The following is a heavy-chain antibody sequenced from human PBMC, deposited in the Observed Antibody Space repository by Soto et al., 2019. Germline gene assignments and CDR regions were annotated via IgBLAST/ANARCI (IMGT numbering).Heavy chain of an antibody. Sequence: QITLNESGPTVVKATETLTLTCTFSGFSLTTSGVGVGWVRQSPGKAPEWLAFIYWDDDKRYSTSLKSRLTITKDASKNHVVLTMANVDPADTATYYCAHRVLRAVFGLVTTTAIYFDFWGQGTPVVVSS. CDR2: IYWDDDK. D-gene: IGHD3-3*01. J-gene: IGHJ4*02. V-gene: IGHV2-5*02. CDR3: AHRVLRAVFGLVTTTAIYFDF. CDR1: GFSLTTSGVG.